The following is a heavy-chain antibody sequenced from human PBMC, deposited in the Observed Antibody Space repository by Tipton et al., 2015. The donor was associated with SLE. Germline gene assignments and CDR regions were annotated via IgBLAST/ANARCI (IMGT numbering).Heavy chain of an antibody. D-gene: IGHD2-2*01. CDR1: GGSFSDNH. Sequence: TLSLTCAVYGGSFSDNHWTWIRQPPGKGLEWIGEINHSGNTSYNPSLKSRVTLSVDTSKNQFSLKLSSVTAADTAVFYCARGGGTSSGRWFDPWGQGTLVTVSS. CDR2: INHSGNT. J-gene: IGHJ5*02. V-gene: IGHV4-34*01. CDR3: ARGGGTSSGRWFDP.